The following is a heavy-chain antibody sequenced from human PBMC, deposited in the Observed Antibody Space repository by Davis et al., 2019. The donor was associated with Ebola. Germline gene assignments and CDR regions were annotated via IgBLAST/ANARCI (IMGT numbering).Heavy chain of an antibody. J-gene: IGHJ4*02. CDR3: AKVGSGKCSGGSCYWGFFDY. CDR2: ISYDGSNK. V-gene: IGHV3-30*18. D-gene: IGHD2-15*01. Sequence: PGGSLRLSCAASGFTFSSYGMHWVRQAPGKGLEWVAVISYDGSNKYYADSVKGRFTISRDNSKNTLYLQMNSLRAEDTAVYYCAKVGSGKCSGGSCYWGFFDYWGQGTLVTVSS. CDR1: GFTFSSYG.